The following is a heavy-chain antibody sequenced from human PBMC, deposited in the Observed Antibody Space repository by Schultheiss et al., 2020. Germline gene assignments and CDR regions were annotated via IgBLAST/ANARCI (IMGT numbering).Heavy chain of an antibody. CDR1: GYSFTSYW. V-gene: IGHV5-51*01. CDR3: ARIAARPGRWVY. J-gene: IGHJ4*02. CDR2: IYPGDSDT. D-gene: IGHD6-6*01. Sequence: GGSLRLSCKGSGYSFTSYWIGWVRQMPGKGLEWMGIIYPGDSDTRYSPSFQGHVTISADKSISTAYLQWSSLKASDTAMYYCARIAARPGRWVYWGQGTLVTVSS.